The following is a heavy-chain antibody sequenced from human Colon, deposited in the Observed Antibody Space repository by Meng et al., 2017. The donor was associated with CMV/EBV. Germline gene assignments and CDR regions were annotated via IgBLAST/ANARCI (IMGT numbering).Heavy chain of an antibody. CDR2: INHSGST. Sequence: GSLRLSCAVYGGSFSGYYWSWIRQPPGKGLEWIGEINHSGSTNYNPSLKSRVTISVDTSKNQFSLKLSSVTAADTAVYYCARESYCERTDCPPAWGQGTRVTVSS. CDR3: ARESYCERTDCPPA. J-gene: IGHJ5*02. V-gene: IGHV4-34*01. CDR1: GGSFSGYY. D-gene: IGHD2-21*01.